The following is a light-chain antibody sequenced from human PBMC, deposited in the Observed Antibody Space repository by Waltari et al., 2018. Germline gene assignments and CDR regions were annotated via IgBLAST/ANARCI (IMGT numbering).Light chain of an antibody. J-gene: IGLJ2*01. Sequence: QSALTQPRSVSGSPGQSVTLSCTGATSDVGGFTYVSWYQQHPGKAPKLMIYDVSKRPSGVPDRFSGSKSDYTASLTISGLQAEDEADYYCCSYAASYVVFGGGTKLTVL. V-gene: IGLV2-11*01. CDR2: DVS. CDR1: TSDVGGFTY. CDR3: CSYAASYVV.